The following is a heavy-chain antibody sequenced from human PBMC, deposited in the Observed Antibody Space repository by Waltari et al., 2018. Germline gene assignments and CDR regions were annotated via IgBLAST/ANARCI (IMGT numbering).Heavy chain of an antibody. V-gene: IGHV4-30-4*01. CDR2: VYYTGST. CDR3: ARDRGPGEYYYGMDV. CDR1: GASISSGDHY. D-gene: IGHD2-15*01. J-gene: IGHJ6*02. Sequence: QVQLQESCPGLAKSSQTLALPGTLSGASISSGDHYWNWIRQSPGKGREWIGYVYYTGSTYYNPSLKSRLNISVDTSKSQFTLSLYSVTAADTAVYYCARDRGPGEYYYGMDVWGQGTTVIVSS.